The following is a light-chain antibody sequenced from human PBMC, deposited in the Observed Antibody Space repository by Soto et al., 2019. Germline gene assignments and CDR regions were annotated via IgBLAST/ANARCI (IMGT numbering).Light chain of an antibody. CDR2: KAS. J-gene: IGKJ1*01. Sequence: DIQMTQSPSTLSASLGDRATITCRASQSVGTCLAWYQQKPGKAPHLLIYKASSLETGVPSRFSGSGSVTDFTLTISSLQPDDFAVYYCQQFYRYPCTFGQGTKVEIK. CDR3: QQFYRYPCT. CDR1: QSVGTC. V-gene: IGKV1-5*03.